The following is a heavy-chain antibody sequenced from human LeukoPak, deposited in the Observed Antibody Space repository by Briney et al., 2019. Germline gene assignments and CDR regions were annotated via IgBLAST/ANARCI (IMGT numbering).Heavy chain of an antibody. Sequence: GGSLRLSCAASGFTFDVYAVHWVRHAPGKGLEWVSLIRWDGGSTYYADSVKGRFTISRDNSKNSLYLQMNSLRAEDAALYYCAKGRGATSRTLHQYGMDVWGQGTTVTVSS. CDR2: IRWDGGST. V-gene: IGHV3-43D*03. D-gene: IGHD1-26*01. J-gene: IGHJ6*02. CDR3: AKGRGATSRTLHQYGMDV. CDR1: GFTFDVYA.